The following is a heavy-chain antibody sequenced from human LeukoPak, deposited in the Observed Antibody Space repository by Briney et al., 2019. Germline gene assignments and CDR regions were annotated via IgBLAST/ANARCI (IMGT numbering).Heavy chain of an antibody. Sequence: ASVTVSCKASGYTFTGYYMHWVRQAPGKGVEWMGLINPKSGGTNYAQKFQGRVTITRERAISTAYMEASRLRSDDTAVYYCASSLQKANWFDPWGQGTLVTVSS. CDR1: GYTFTGYY. J-gene: IGHJ5*02. V-gene: IGHV1-2*02. CDR3: ASSLQKANWFDP. CDR2: INPKSGGT.